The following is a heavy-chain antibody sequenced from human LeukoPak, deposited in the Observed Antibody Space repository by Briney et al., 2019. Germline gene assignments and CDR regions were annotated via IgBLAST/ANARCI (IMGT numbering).Heavy chain of an antibody. D-gene: IGHD1-26*01. CDR1: GGSISFGSFY. CDR3: ASGVSGSYYGGDY. CDR2: IYARGTS. V-gene: IGHV4-61*09. Sequence: SETLSLTCTVSGGSISFGSFYWSWIRQPAGKRLEWIGQIYARGTSNYNPSLKSRVTISVDRSKNQFSLKLSSVTAADTAVYYCASGVSGSYYGGDYWGQGTLVTVSS. J-gene: IGHJ4*02.